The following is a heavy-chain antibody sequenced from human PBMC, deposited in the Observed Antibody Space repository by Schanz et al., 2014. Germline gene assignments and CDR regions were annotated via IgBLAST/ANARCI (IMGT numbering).Heavy chain of an antibody. CDR2: ISASGGST. CDR3: AKNFGSGSYGSPFDY. CDR1: GFTFSGYA. Sequence: VQLVESGGGLVQPGGSLRLSCAASGFTFSGYAMTWVRQAPGKGLEWVSAISASGGSTYYADSVKGRFTISRDNSKNTLYLQMNSLRAEDTAVYYCAKNFGSGSYGSPFDYWGQGTLVTVSS. D-gene: IGHD3-10*01. J-gene: IGHJ4*02. V-gene: IGHV3-23*04.